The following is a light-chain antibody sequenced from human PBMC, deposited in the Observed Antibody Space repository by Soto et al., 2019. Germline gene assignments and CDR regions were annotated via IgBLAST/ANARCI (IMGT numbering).Light chain of an antibody. J-gene: IGKJ1*01. V-gene: IGKV1-16*01. CDR2: GAK. CDR3: QQYNSYWT. Sequence: DIQMTQSPSFLSASVGDRVTITCRASQAISNYLNWYQQKPGKAPNLLIFGAKTLQSGVPSRFSGSGYGTDFTLTISSLQPDDFATYYCQQYNSYWTFGQGTKVDIK. CDR1: QAISNY.